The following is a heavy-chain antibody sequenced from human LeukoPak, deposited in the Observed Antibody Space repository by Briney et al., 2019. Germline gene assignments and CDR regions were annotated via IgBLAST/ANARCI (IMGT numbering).Heavy chain of an antibody. Sequence: GGSLRLSCAASGFTFSSYGMHWVRQAPGKGLEWVAFIRYDGSNKYYADSVKGRFTISRDNSKNTLYLQMNSLRAEDTAVYYCAKDGSKSLRQYPIDYWGQGTLVTVSS. CDR2: IRYDGSNK. V-gene: IGHV3-30*02. CDR1: GFTFSSYG. J-gene: IGHJ4*02. CDR3: AKDGSKSLRQYPIDY. D-gene: IGHD5-24*01.